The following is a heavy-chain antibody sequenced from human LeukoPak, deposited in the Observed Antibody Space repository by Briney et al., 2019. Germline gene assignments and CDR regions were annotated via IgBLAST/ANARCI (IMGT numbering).Heavy chain of an antibody. Sequence: ASVKVSCKASGYTFTSYYMHWVRQAPGQGLEWMGWINPNSGGTNYAQKFQGRVTMTRDTSISTAYMELSRLRSDDTAVYYCARDLGCSSTSCYNDYYYYMDVWGKGTTVTVSS. CDR1: GYTFTSYY. D-gene: IGHD2-2*02. V-gene: IGHV1-2*02. CDR2: INPNSGGT. J-gene: IGHJ6*03. CDR3: ARDLGCSSTSCYNDYYYYMDV.